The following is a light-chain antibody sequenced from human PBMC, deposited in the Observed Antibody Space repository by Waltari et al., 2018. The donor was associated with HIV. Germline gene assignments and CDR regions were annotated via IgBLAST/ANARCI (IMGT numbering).Light chain of an antibody. J-gene: IGLJ2*01. Sequence: QSALTPPASVSGSPGQSITPSCTGASSDVGRYNFVPWYQHHPGKAPKLSIYDVSNRPSGVSNRFSGSKSGTTASLTISGLQAEDEADYYCSSYTSSRTVVFGGGTKLTVL. CDR2: DVS. CDR1: SSDVGRYNF. CDR3: SSYTSSRTVV. V-gene: IGLV2-14*03.